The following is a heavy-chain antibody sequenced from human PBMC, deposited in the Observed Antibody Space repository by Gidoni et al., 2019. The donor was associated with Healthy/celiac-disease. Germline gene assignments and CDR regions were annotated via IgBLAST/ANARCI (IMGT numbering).Heavy chain of an antibody. J-gene: IGHJ4*02. CDR1: GGAISSSSYY. CDR2: IYYSGST. CDR3: ARLLGFSDY. Sequence: QLQLQESGPGLVKPSENLSLTCTVSGGAISSSSYYWGWSRQRPGKGLEWLGSIYYSGSTYYNPSLKRRFTISVDTSKNQFSLKLSSVASADTAVYYCARLLGFSDYWGQGTLVTVSS. D-gene: IGHD3-16*01. V-gene: IGHV4-39*01.